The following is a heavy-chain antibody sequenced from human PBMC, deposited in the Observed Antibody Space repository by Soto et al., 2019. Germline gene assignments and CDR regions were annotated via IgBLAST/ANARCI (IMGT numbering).Heavy chain of an antibody. CDR3: ARVAGHYYYGIGV. D-gene: IGHD6-19*01. V-gene: IGHV3-30-3*01. J-gene: IGHJ6*02. CDR1: GFTFSSYA. CDR2: ISYDGSNK. Sequence: QVQLVESGGGVVQPGRSLRLSCAASGFTFSSYAMHWVRQAPGKGLEWVAVISYDGSNKYYADSVKGRFTISRDNSKNTLYLQMNSLRAEGTAVYYCARVAGHYYYGIGVWGQGTTVPGSS.